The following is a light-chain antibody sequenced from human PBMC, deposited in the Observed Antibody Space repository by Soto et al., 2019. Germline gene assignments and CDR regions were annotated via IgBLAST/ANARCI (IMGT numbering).Light chain of an antibody. J-gene: IGKJ1*01. CDR1: QSISNY. CDR2: VSF. V-gene: IGKV1-39*01. Sequence: DIQMTQSPSSLSASVGDRVTITCRASQSISNYLNWYQQQPGKAPKLRIYVSFHVQVGVPSRFSGGGSGTDCTLSISSLQPEDFATYYCHQSYTTPTWTFGQGTKVEVK. CDR3: HQSYTTPTWT.